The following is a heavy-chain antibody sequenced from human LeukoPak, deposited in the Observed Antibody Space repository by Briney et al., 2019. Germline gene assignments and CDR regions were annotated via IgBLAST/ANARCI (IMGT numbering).Heavy chain of an antibody. D-gene: IGHD3/OR15-3a*01. V-gene: IGHV3-21*01. CDR1: GFTFSSYS. CDR3: SRVANEDMMLVEPVIFWFFDI. J-gene: IGHJ2*01. CDR2: ISSTSGLI. Sequence: GGSLRLSCAASGFTFSSYSMNWFRQAPGKGLEWVSSISSTSGLIYYADSVRGRFTISRDNAKSSLYLQMNSLRVEDSAVYFCSRVANEDMMLVEPVIFWFFDIWGRGTLVTVSS.